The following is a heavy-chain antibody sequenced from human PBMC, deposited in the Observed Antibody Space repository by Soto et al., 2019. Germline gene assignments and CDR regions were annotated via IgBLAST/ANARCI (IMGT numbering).Heavy chain of an antibody. J-gene: IGHJ5*02. D-gene: IGHD2-2*01. V-gene: IGHV1-18*04. CDR2: ISRYNGNT. CDR1: GYTFTSYG. Sequence: VASVKVSCKASGYTFTSYGISWVRQAPGQGLEWMGWISRYNGNTNYAQKVQGRVTMTTDTSTSTTYMELRSLRSDDTAVYYCARGPRYCSSTSCFSGVTWFDPWGQGTLVTVSS. CDR3: ARGPRYCSSTSCFSGVTWFDP.